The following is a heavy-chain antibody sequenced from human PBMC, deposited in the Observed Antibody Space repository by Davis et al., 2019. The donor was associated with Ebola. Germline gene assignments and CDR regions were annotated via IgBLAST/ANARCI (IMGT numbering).Heavy chain of an antibody. D-gene: IGHD1-26*01. V-gene: IGHV4-34*01. CDR1: GGSFSGYY. CDR2: INHSGST. J-gene: IGHJ5*02. Sequence: SQTLSLTCAVYGGSFSGYYWSWIRQPPEKGLEWIGEINHSGSTNYNPSLKSRVTISVDTSKNQFSLKLSSVTAADTAVYYCAREGYGSRERVNWFDPWGQGTLVTVSS. CDR3: AREGYGSRERVNWFDP.